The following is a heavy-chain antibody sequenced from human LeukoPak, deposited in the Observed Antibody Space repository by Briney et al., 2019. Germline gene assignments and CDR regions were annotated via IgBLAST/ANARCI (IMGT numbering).Heavy chain of an antibody. V-gene: IGHV3-7*01. J-gene: IGHJ6*02. D-gene: IGHD6-13*01. Sequence: GGPLRLLCAASGFTFSSYWMTWVRQARGKGLEWVANIKQDGSEKYYVDSVKGRFTISRDNAKNSLYLQMNSLRAEDTAVYYCARDRNNPWHISSWHYGMDVWGQGATVTVSS. CDR2: IKQDGSEK. CDR1: GFTFSSYW. CDR3: ARDRNNPWHISSWHYGMDV.